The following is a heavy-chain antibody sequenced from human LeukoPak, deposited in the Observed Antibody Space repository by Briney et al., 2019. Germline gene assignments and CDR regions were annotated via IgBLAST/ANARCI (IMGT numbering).Heavy chain of an antibody. CDR1: GGSISSGGSS. D-gene: IGHD3-9*01. CDR3: ALDRGILTGYGMDV. CDR2: IYHSGST. Sequence: SETLSLTCAVSGGSISSGGSSWSWIRQPPGKGLEWIGYIYHSGSTYYNPSLKSRVTISVDRSKNQFSLKLSSVTAADTAVYYCALDRGILTGYGMDVWGQGTTVTVSS. V-gene: IGHV4-30-2*01. J-gene: IGHJ6*02.